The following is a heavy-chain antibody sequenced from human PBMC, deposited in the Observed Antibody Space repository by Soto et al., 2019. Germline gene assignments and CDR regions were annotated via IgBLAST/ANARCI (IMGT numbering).Heavy chain of an antibody. V-gene: IGHV3-30-3*01. CDR2: ISYDGSNK. Sequence: QVQLVESGGGVVQPGRSLRLSCAASGFTFSSYAMHWVRQAPGKGLEWVAVISYDGSNKYYADSVKGRFTISRDNSKNTLYLQMNSLRAEDTAMYYCARDAQGVVNNYFDYWGQGTLVTVSS. CDR3: ARDAQGVVNNYFDY. D-gene: IGHD3-3*01. CDR1: GFTFSSYA. J-gene: IGHJ4*02.